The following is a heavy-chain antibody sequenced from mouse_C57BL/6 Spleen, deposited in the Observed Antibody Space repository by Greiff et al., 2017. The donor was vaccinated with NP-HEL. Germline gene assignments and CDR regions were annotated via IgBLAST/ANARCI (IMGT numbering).Heavy chain of an antibody. CDR2: IYPGDGDT. D-gene: IGHD2-5*01. CDR3: ARGYSNYYFDY. Sequence: VQLQQSGPELVKPGASVKISCKASGYAFSSSWMNWVKQRPGKGLEWIGRIYPGDGDTNYNGKFKGKATLTADKSSSTAYMQLSSLTSEDSAVYFCARGYSNYYFDYWGQGTTLTVSS. V-gene: IGHV1-82*01. CDR1: GYAFSSSW. J-gene: IGHJ2*01.